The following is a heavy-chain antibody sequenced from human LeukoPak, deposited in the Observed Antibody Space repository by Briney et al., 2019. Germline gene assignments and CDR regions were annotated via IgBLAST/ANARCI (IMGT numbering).Heavy chain of an antibody. V-gene: IGHV3-48*03. J-gene: IGHJ4*02. CDR2: IRSSGSTI. CDR3: ASGREANSGSWFSAS. Sequence: PGGSLRLSCAASGFTFSSYEMNWVRQAPGKGLEWVSYIRSSGSTIAYAASVKGRVTISRDNANKSLYLQLRGLRAEDTAVYFCASGREANSGSWFSASWGQGTLVSVSS. D-gene: IGHD6-13*01. CDR1: GFTFSSYE.